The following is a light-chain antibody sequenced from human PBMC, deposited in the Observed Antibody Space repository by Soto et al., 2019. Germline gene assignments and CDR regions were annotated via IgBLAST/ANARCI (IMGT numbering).Light chain of an antibody. CDR1: QSIVYNSNNKNY. Sequence: DIVMTQSPDSLAVSLGERATISCMSSQSIVYNSNNKNYLAWYQQKPGPPPKLIIYWASTRSSGVPDRFSGSGSGTDFPLTSSRLPAEDVAVYYRQQYYTSVSFGGGTKVEI. CDR2: WAS. J-gene: IGKJ4*01. CDR3: QQYYTSVS. V-gene: IGKV4-1*01.